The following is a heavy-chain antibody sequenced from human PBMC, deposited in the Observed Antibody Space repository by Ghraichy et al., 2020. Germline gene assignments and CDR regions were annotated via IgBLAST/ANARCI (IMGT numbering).Heavy chain of an antibody. CDR3: AREPSSWSSLEFADAFDI. V-gene: IGHV3-7*01. Sequence: GGSLRLSCSASEFTIDLFWMSWIRQSPGKGLEWVASINPDGSDKYYVDSVKGRFTISRDNAKNSLFLQMSSLRAEDTALYYCAREPSSWSSLEFADAFDIWGQGTMVTVSS. CDR1: EFTIDLFW. CDR2: INPDGSDK. J-gene: IGHJ3*02. D-gene: IGHD2-15*01.